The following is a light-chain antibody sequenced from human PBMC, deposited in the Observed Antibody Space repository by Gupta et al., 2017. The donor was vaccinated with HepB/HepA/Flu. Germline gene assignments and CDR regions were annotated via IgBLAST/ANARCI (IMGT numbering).Light chain of an antibody. CDR2: GTF. J-gene: IGKJ1*01. Sequence: VVTQSPANLSLSPGETATLSCRASQNVDSAFSAWYQQRLGQAPRLLIFGTFYRATGIPDRFSGSGSWTDFTLTISRLEPEDFAVYYCQVFGTSPTFGQGTKVEVK. CDR1: QNVDSAF. V-gene: IGKV3-20*01. CDR3: QVFGTSPT.